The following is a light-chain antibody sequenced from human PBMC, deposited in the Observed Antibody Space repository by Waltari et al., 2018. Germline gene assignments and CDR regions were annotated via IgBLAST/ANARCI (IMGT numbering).Light chain of an antibody. CDR2: KDT. Sequence: SYDLTQPSSVSVSPGQTARITCSGDLLAKKYTRWFQQKPGQAPVLVIYKDTVRPSGIPERFSGPSSGTTVTLTINGAQAEDEADYYCYSATDNIVLFGGGTKLTVL. V-gene: IGLV3-27*01. CDR3: YSATDNIVL. J-gene: IGLJ2*01. CDR1: LLAKKY.